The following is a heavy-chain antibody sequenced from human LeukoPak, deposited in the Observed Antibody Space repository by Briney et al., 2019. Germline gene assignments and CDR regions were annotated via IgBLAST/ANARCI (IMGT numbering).Heavy chain of an antibody. V-gene: IGHV5-51*01. CDR2: ICPGNADA. Sequence: GESLKISCKASGYSLINHWIGWVRQMPGKGLDWMGIICPGNADATYSPSFQGQVTISADKSTTTVYLQWSSLKASDTAMYYCARQGSYDNSGYSFDYWGQGTLVTVSS. CDR1: GYSLINHW. CDR3: ARQGSYDNSGYSFDY. D-gene: IGHD3-22*01. J-gene: IGHJ4*02.